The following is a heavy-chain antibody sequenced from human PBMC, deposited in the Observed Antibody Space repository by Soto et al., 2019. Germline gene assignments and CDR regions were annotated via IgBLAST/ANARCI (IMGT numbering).Heavy chain of an antibody. V-gene: IGHV1-18*01. CDR3: ARGGPGYSYGYGAFDI. Sequence: GASVKVSCKASGYTFTTYGINWVRQAPGQGLEWMGWISAYNGNTNYAQKLQGRVTMTTDTSTSTAYMELRSLRSDDTAVYYCARGGPGYSYGYGAFDIWGQGTMVTVSS. CDR2: ISAYNGNT. CDR1: GYTFTTYG. J-gene: IGHJ3*02. D-gene: IGHD5-18*01.